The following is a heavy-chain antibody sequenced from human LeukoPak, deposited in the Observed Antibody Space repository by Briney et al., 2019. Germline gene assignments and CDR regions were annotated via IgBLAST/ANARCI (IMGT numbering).Heavy chain of an antibody. CDR3: ARLGPDIVVT. V-gene: IGHV4-38-2*01. Sequence: SETLSLTCAVSGYSIISGYYWGWIRQPPGKGLEWIGSIYHSGSTYYNPSLKSRVTILVDTSKNQFSMKLSSVTAADTAVYYCARLGPDIVVTWSQGTLVTVSS. CDR2: IYHSGST. D-gene: IGHD2-2*01. CDR1: GYSIISGYY. J-gene: IGHJ5*02.